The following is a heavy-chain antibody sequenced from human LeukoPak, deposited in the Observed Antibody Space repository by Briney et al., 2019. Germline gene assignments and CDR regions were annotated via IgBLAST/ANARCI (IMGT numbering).Heavy chain of an antibody. J-gene: IGHJ4*02. D-gene: IGHD2-2*01. CDR2: IYSGGST. V-gene: IGHV3-53*01. Sequence: PWGSLRLSCAASGFTVSSNYMSWVRQAPGKGLEWVSVIYSGGSTYYADSVKGRFTISRDNSKNTLYLQMNSLRAEDTAVYYCARTLVAAAKIRMGGDYWGQGTLVTVSS. CDR3: ARTLVAAAKIRMGGDY. CDR1: GFTVSSNY.